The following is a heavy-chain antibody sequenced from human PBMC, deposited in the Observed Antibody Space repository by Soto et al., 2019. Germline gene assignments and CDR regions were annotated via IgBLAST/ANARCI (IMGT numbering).Heavy chain of an antibody. J-gene: IGHJ5*02. CDR2: IFWDDDK. V-gene: IGHV2-5*02. CDR1: GFSLTTGGVS. CDR3: ASYEGERVAGVPHGRTRFTP. D-gene: IGHD6-19*01. Sequence: QITLKESGPTLVNPTQTLTLTCTFSGFSLTTGGVSVGWIRQPPGKALEWLAVIFWDDDKRYSPSLRSRLTITRGTSRNHAVLTITNMAPGSTATYFCASYEGERVAGVPHGRTRFTPWGPGALVTVSS.